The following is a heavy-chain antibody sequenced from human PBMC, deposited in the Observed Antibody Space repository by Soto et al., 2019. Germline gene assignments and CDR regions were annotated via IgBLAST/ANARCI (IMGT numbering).Heavy chain of an antibody. Sequence: QTLALTCPASLASLSRRRHYGSGMRQPPGKGLEWIGYIHYFASTKSNPSLESRVVISVDTSTNQFSLKLSSVTAAATVVYYCARGGRYWDAFDIWGQGTMVTVSS. D-gene: IGHD2-8*02. V-gene: IGHV4-61*01. CDR3: ARGGRYWDAFDI. CDR2: IHYFAST. J-gene: IGHJ3*02. CDR1: LASLSRRRHY.